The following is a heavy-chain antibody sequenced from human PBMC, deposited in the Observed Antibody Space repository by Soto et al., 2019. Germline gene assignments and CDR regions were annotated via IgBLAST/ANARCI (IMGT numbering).Heavy chain of an antibody. D-gene: IGHD5-12*01. CDR2: TSYDGSNK. CDR3: AKLQYMDIVATIVLGGMDV. CDR1: GFTFSSYG. Sequence: QVQLVESGGGVVQPGRSLRLSCAASGFTFSSYGMHWVRQAPGKGLERVAVTSYDGSNKYYADSVKGRFTISRDNSKNTLYLQMNSLRAEDTAVYYCAKLQYMDIVATIVLGGMDVWGQGTTVTVSS. V-gene: IGHV3-30*18. J-gene: IGHJ6*02.